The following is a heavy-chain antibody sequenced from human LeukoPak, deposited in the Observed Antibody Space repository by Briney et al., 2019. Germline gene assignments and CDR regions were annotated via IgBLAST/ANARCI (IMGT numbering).Heavy chain of an antibody. CDR1: GFTFSSYA. Sequence: GRSLRLSCAASGFTFSSYAMHSVRQAPGKGLEWVAVISYDGSNKYYADSVKGRFTISRDNSKNTLYLQMNSLRAEDTAVYYCARVGCSSTSCYRDYYYYGMDVWGQGTTVTVSS. CDR3: ARVGCSSTSCYRDYYYYGMDV. CDR2: ISYDGSNK. J-gene: IGHJ6*02. V-gene: IGHV3-30-3*01. D-gene: IGHD2-2*02.